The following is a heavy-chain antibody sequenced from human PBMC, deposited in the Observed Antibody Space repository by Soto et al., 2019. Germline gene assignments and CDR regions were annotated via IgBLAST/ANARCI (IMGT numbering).Heavy chain of an antibody. V-gene: IGHV1-18*04. Sequence: ASVNGSWKSSGYTFTSYCISWVRQAPGQGLEWMGWISAYNGNTNYAQKLQGRVTMTTDTSTSTAYMELRSLRSDDTAVYYCARSHRAGFYVYYYGMDVWGQGTTVTVSS. CDR3: ARSHRAGFYVYYYGMDV. J-gene: IGHJ6*02. CDR1: GYTFTSYC. CDR2: ISAYNGNT. D-gene: IGHD3-16*01.